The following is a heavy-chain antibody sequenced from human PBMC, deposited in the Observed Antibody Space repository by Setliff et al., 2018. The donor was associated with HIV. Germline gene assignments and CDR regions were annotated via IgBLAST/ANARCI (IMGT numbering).Heavy chain of an antibody. CDR1: GFSFRTHW. V-gene: IGHV3-7*05. J-gene: IGHJ4*02. CDR3: AKDNKDYGDIHDY. CDR2: IKEDGSEK. Sequence: GGSLRLSCAASGFSFRTHWMSWVRQAPGKGLEWVANIKEDGSEKYYVDSVKGRFTISRDNADNTLSLQMNGLRAEDTALYYCAKDNKDYGDIHDYWGQGTLVTVSS. D-gene: IGHD4-17*01.